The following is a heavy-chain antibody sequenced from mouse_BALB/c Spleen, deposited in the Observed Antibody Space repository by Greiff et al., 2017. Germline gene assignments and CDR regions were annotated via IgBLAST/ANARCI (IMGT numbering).Heavy chain of an antibody. V-gene: IGHV3-2*02. Sequence: QLQQSGPGLVKPSQSLSLTCTVTGYSITSDYAWNWIRQFPGNKLEWMGYISYSGSTSYNPSLKSRISITRDTSKNQFFLQLNSVTTEDTATYYCARNYGSSYYAMDYWGQGTSVTVSS. CDR1: GYSITSDYA. J-gene: IGHJ4*01. CDR2: ISYSGST. D-gene: IGHD1-1*01. CDR3: ARNYGSSYYAMDY.